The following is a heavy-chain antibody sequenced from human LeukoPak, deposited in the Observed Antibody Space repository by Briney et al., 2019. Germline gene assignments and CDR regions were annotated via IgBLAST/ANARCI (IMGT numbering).Heavy chain of an antibody. CDR2: IYYSGST. D-gene: IGHD1-26*01. V-gene: IGHV4-59*01. Sequence: NPSETLSLTRTVSGGSISSYYWSWIRQPPGKGLEWIGYIYYSGSTNYNPSLKSRVTISVDTSKNQFSLKLSSVTAADTAVYYCARVASGSYSIWGQGTLVTVSS. CDR3: ARVASGSYSI. J-gene: IGHJ4*02. CDR1: GGSISSYY.